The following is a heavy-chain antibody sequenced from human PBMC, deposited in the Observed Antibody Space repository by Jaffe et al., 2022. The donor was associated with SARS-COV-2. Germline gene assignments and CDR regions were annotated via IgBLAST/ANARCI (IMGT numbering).Heavy chain of an antibody. CDR2: IYYSGNT. J-gene: IGHJ4*02. Sequence: QLQLQGSGPRLVKPSETLSLTCTVSGASSSSSSYYWGWIRQPPGKGLEWIGSIYYSGNTYYNPSLRSRVTISIDTSKNQFSLKLSSVTAADTAVYYCARQATMVQGVLRFLDYWGQGTLVTVSS. CDR1: GASSSSSSYY. V-gene: IGHV4-39*01. D-gene: IGHD3-10*01. CDR3: ARQATMVQGVLRFLDY.